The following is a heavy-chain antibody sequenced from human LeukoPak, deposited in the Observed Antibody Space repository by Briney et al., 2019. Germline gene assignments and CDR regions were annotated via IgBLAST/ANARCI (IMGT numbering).Heavy chain of an antibody. Sequence: ASVKVSRKAPGYTFTGYYMHWVRQAPGQGLEWMGWINPNSGGTNYAQRFQDRVTMTRDTSINTAYMELTSLTSDDTAVYYCASQPYCSGDSCYLSESAFDTWGQGTMVTVSS. D-gene: IGHD2-15*01. V-gene: IGHV1-2*02. J-gene: IGHJ3*02. CDR1: GYTFTGYY. CDR3: ASQPYCSGDSCYLSESAFDT. CDR2: INPNSGGT.